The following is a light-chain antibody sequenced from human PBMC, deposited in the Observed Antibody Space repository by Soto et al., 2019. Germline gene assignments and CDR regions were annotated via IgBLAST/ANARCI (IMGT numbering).Light chain of an antibody. J-gene: IGKJ4*01. V-gene: IGKV1-39*01. CDR2: AAS. CDR1: QSISSY. Sequence: DLQMTQSPSSLSASVGDRVTITCRASQSISSYLNWYQQKPGQDPKLLIYAASSLQSGGPSRFSDRGSGTNFAHTISSLHPEDFATYEGQHSYSTPLIGGGTKVEGK. CDR3: QHSYSTPL.